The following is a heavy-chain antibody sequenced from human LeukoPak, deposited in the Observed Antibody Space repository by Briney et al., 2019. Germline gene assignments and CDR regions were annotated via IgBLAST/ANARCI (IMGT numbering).Heavy chain of an antibody. CDR1: GFTFSGSA. CDR2: IRSKANKHAT. D-gene: IGHD6-19*01. CDR3: TSPYSSSGGFDY. J-gene: IGHJ4*02. Sequence: GGSLRLSFVASGFTFSGSAILWVRQASGKGLEWIGRIRSKANKHATTYAASVRGRFIVSRDDSKNTAYLQMNRLKTDDTAMYYCTSPYSSSGGFDYWGQGTLVTVSS. V-gene: IGHV3-73*01.